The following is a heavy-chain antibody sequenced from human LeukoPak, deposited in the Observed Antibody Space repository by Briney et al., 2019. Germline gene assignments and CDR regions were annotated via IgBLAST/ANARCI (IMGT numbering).Heavy chain of an antibody. D-gene: IGHD2-15*01. CDR3: AKGDIVVVVAATFDY. CDR2: ITGSGGDT. J-gene: IGHJ4*02. V-gene: IGHV3-23*01. CDR1: GFTFSNYA. Sequence: GGPPRLSSAASGFTFSNYAMTWVRQAPGKGLEWVSAITGSGGDTYYADSVKGRFTISRDNSKNTLYLQMKSLTAEDTAVYYCAKGDIVVVVAATFDYWGQATLVAVSS.